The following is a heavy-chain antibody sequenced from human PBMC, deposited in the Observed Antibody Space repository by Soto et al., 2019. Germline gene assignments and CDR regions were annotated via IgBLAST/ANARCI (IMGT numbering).Heavy chain of an antibody. CDR3: ARQGDCSSTSCYTGDDYYYGMDV. Sequence: PGESLKISCKGSGYSFTSYWISWVRQMPGKGLEWMGRIDPSDSYTNYSPSFQGHVTISADKSISTAYLQWSSLKASDTAMYYCARQGDCSSTSCYTGDDYYYGMDVWGQGTTVTVS. CDR1: GYSFTSYW. J-gene: IGHJ6*02. D-gene: IGHD2-2*02. CDR2: IDPSDSYT. V-gene: IGHV5-10-1*01.